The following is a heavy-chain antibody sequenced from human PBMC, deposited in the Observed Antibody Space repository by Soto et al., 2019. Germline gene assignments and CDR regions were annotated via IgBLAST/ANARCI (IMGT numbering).Heavy chain of an antibody. V-gene: IGHV1-58*01. J-gene: IGHJ4*02. Sequence: QMQLVQSGPEVKKPGTSVKVSCKASGFTFTSSAVPWVRQARGQRLEWIGWIVVGSGNTNYAQKFQERVTITRDMSTSTAYMELSSLRFEDTAVYYCAAETGLVTDTYSLDYWGQGTLVTVSS. CDR3: AAETGLVTDTYSLDY. D-gene: IGHD2-21*02. CDR1: GFTFTSSA. CDR2: IVVGSGNT.